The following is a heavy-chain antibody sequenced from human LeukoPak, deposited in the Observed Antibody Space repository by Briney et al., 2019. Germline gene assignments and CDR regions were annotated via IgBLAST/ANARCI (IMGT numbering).Heavy chain of an antibody. CDR2: IIPIFGTA. D-gene: IGHD3-22*01. CDR3: ARSPYYYDSSGYY. V-gene: IGHV1-69*05. J-gene: IGHJ4*02. CDR1: GGTFSSYA. Sequence: ASVKVSCKASGGTFSSYAISWVRQAPGQGLEWMGRIIPIFGTANYAQKFQGRVTITTDESTSTAYMELSSLRSEDTAVYYCARSPYYYDSSGYYWGQGTLVTVSS.